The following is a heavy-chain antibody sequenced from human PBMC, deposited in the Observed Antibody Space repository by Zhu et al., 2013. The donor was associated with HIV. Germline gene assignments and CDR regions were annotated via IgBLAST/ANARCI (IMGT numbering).Heavy chain of an antibody. V-gene: IGHV1-2*02. CDR1: GYTFIGYY. CDR2: INPNSGGT. J-gene: IGHJ5*02. D-gene: IGHD2-2*01. CDR3: ARERIGCSGSSCYFDA. Sequence: QVQLVQSGAEVKKPGASVKVSCKASGYTFIGYYMHWVRQAPGQGLEWMGWINPNSGGTNYAQKFQGRVAMTRDTSSTTSYMDLNRLISDDTAVYSCARERIGCSGSSCYFDAWGQGSLVTVSS.